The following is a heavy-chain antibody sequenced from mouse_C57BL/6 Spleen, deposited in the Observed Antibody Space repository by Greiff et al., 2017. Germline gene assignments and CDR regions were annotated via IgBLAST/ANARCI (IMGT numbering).Heavy chain of an antibody. J-gene: IGHJ1*03. D-gene: IGHD1-1*01. CDR2: IDPSDSET. CDR1: GYTFTSYW. CDR3: ARDWSSHWYFDV. Sequence: VQLQQSGAELVRPGSSVKLSCKASGYTFTSYWMHWVKQRPIQGLEWIGNIDPSDSETHYNQKFKDKATLTVDKSSSTAYLQLISLTSEDSAVDYCARDWSSHWYFDVWGTGTTVTVSS. V-gene: IGHV1-52*01.